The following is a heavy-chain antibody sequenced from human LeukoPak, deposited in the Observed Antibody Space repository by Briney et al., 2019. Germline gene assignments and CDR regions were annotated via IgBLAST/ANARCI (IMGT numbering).Heavy chain of an antibody. CDR3: ARGRGSSWYYFDS. V-gene: IGHV4-31*03. CDR1: GGSISSGGYY. Sequence: SETLSLTCTVSGGSISSGGYYWSWIRQHPGKGLEWIGYIYYSGSTYYNPSLKSRVTTSVDTSKYQFSLRLSSVTAADTAVYYCARGRGSSWYYFDSWGQGTLVTVSS. J-gene: IGHJ4*02. D-gene: IGHD6-13*01. CDR2: IYYSGST.